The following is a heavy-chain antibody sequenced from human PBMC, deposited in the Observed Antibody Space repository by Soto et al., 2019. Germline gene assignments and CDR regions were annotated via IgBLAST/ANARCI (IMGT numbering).Heavy chain of an antibody. CDR2: ISYDGSNK. Sequence: GGSLRLSCAASGFTFSSYAMHWVRQAPGKGLEWVAVISYDGSNKYYADSVKGRFTISRDNSKNTLYLQMNSLRAEDTAVYYCARGIVVVPAAKLDSYGDFDYWGQGTLVTVSS. D-gene: IGHD2-2*01. V-gene: IGHV3-30-3*01. CDR3: ARGIVVVPAAKLDSYGDFDY. CDR1: GFTFSSYA. J-gene: IGHJ4*02.